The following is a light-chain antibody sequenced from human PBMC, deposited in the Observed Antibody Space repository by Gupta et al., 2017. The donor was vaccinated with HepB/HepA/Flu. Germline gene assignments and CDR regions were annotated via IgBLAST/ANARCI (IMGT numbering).Light chain of an antibody. Sequence: FLFRSAKEKVTITCRASQSIGSSLHWYQQKPDQSPKLLIKYASQSISGVPSRFSGSGSGTDFTLTINSLEAEDAAAYYCQQSSSLPQTFGQGTRLKIK. CDR2: YAS. J-gene: IGKJ5*01. V-gene: IGKV6D-21*02. CDR1: QSIGSS. CDR3: QQSSSLPQT.